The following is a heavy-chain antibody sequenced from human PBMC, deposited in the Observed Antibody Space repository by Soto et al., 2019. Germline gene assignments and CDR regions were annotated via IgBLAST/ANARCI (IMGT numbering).Heavy chain of an antibody. Sequence: GESLKISCKGSGYSFTSYWIGWVRQMPGKGLEWMGIIYPGDSDTRYSPSFQGQVTISADKSISTAYLQWSSLKASDTAMYYCARERGSSSWTRIKTYYYYGMDVWGQGTTVTVSS. V-gene: IGHV5-51*01. CDR2: IYPGDSDT. CDR3: ARERGSSSWTRIKTYYYYGMDV. CDR1: GYSFTSYW. J-gene: IGHJ6*02. D-gene: IGHD6-13*01.